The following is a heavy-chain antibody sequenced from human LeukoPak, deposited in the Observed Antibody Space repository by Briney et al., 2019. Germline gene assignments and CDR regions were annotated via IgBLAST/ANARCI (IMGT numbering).Heavy chain of an antibody. CDR3: AREGYYDFWSGPLPLDY. Sequence: GGSLRLSCAASGSTFSSYAMHWVRQAPGKGLEYVSAISSNGGSTYYANSVKGRFTISRDNSKNTLYLQMGSLRAEDMAVYYCAREGYYDFWSGPLPLDYWGQGTLVTVSS. D-gene: IGHD3-3*01. CDR2: ISSNGGST. CDR1: GSTFSSYA. J-gene: IGHJ4*02. V-gene: IGHV3-64*01.